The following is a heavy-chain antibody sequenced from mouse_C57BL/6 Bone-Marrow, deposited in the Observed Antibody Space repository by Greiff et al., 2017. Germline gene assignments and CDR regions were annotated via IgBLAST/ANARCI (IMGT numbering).Heavy chain of an antibody. CDR1: GYTFTDYN. J-gene: IGHJ2*01. V-gene: IGHV1-18*01. D-gene: IGHD1-1*01. Sequence: VQLQKSGPELVKPGASVKIPCKASGYTFTDYNMDWVKQSPGKSLEWIGDINPNNGGTIYNQKFKGKATLTVDKSSSTAYMELRSLTSEDTAVYYCARSNYGSSNYFDYWGQGTTLTVSS. CDR2: INPNNGGT. CDR3: ARSNYGSSNYFDY.